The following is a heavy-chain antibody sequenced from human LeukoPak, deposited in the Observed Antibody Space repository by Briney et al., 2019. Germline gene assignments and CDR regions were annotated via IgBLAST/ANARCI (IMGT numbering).Heavy chain of an antibody. CDR1: GYSFTSYW. D-gene: IGHD6-13*01. V-gene: IGHV5-51*01. J-gene: IGHJ4*02. CDR2: IYPGDSDT. CDR3: ERLGIAAAGTGGYFDY. Sequence: GESLKISCKGSGYSFTSYWIGWVRQMPGKGLEWMGIIYPGDSDTRYSPSFQGQVTISADKSISTAYLQWSSLKASDTAMYYCERLGIAAAGTGGYFDYWGQGTLVTVSS.